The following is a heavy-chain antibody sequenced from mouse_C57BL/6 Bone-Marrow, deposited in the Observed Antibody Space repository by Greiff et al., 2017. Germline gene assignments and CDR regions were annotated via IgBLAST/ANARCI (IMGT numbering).Heavy chain of an antibody. J-gene: IGHJ2*01. D-gene: IGHD2-4*01. CDR3: ERESIFYDYDGGGY. V-gene: IGHV1-81*01. Sequence: VQLQQSGAELARPGASVKLSCKASGYTFTSYGISWVKQRTGQGLEWIGEIYPRSGNTYYIEKFKGQDTLTADKSYSTAYMELRSLPSADSAVYLCERESIFYDYDGGGYWGQGTTLTVSS. CDR2: IYPRSGNT. CDR1: GYTFTSYG.